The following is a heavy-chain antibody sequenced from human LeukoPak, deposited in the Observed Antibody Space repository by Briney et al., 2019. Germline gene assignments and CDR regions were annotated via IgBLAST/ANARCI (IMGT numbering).Heavy chain of an antibody. V-gene: IGHV1-2*06. Sequence: ASVKVSCKASGYTFTGYYMHWVRQAPGQGLEWMGRINANSGGTNYAQKFQGRVTMTRDTSISTAYMELSRLRSDDTAVYYCARGTYYYDSSGYCFFDYWGQGTLVTVSS. J-gene: IGHJ4*02. CDR2: INANSGGT. CDR3: ARGTYYYDSSGYCFFDY. D-gene: IGHD3-22*01. CDR1: GYTFTGYY.